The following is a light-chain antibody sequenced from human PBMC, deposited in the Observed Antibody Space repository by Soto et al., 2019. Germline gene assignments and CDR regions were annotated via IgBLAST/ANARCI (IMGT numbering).Light chain of an antibody. CDR1: QSVSSN. V-gene: IGKV3-15*01. CDR3: QQYNNWPRT. CDR2: GAS. Sequence: EIVITHSPATLSVSPGERATLSCRASQSVSSNLAWYQQKPGQAPRLLIYGASTRATGIPARCSGSGSGTDFTLTISSLQSEDFSVYYCQQYNNWPRTFGQGTKVDIK. J-gene: IGKJ1*01.